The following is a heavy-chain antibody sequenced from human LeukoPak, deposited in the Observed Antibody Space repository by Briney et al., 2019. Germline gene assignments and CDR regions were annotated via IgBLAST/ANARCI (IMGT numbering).Heavy chain of an antibody. D-gene: IGHD3-10*01. CDR3: AKDSHEFGDSCLDY. CDR2: IWNDGSHT. Sequence: GGPLRLSCAASGFTLSNFGVHWVRQAPGKGPEWVAAIWNDGSHTYYSDSVKGRFTISRDNSKNTVYLQMNSLRAEDTAVYYCAKDSHEFGDSCLDYWGQGTLVTVSS. CDR1: GFTLSNFG. J-gene: IGHJ4*02. V-gene: IGHV3-33*06.